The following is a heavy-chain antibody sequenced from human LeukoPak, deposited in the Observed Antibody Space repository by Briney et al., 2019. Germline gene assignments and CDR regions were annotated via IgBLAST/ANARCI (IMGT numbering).Heavy chain of an antibody. CDR3: ARGVIGGSCYKA. D-gene: IGHD2-15*01. CDR2: IIPIFGTA. J-gene: IGHJ5*02. CDR1: GGTFSSYA. V-gene: IGHV1-69*13. Sequence: ASVKVSCKASGGTFSSYAISWVRQAPGQGLEWMGGIIPIFGTANYAQKFQGRVTITADESTSTAYMELSSLRSEDTAVYYCARGVIGGSCYKAWGQGTLVTVSS.